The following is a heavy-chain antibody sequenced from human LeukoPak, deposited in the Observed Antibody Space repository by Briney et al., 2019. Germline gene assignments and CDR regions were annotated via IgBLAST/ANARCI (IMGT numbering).Heavy chain of an antibody. CDR1: GGSFSGYY. J-gene: IGHJ4*02. Sequence: SETLSLTCAVYGGSFSGYYWSWIRQSPGKGLEWIGEINHSGSTNYNPSLKIRVTISVDTSKSKFSLKLSSVTTADTAVYYCARAGYDYVWGSYRYPYFDYWGQGTLVTVSS. CDR3: ARAGYDYVWGSYRYPYFDY. CDR2: INHSGST. D-gene: IGHD3-16*02. V-gene: IGHV4-34*01.